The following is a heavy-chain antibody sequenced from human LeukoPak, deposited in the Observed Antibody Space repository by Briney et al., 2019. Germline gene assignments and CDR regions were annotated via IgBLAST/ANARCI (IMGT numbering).Heavy chain of an antibody. J-gene: IGHJ6*02. CDR3: ARENVNRGSSWGYDYCGMDV. CDR1: GYTFTSSYD. V-gene: IGHV1-8*01. Sequence: ASVKVSCKASGYTFTSSYDINWVRQAPGQGLEWMGWMNPYSGITGYPQKFQGRVTMTRDTSISTAYMELSSLTSEDTAVYFCARENVNRGSSWGYDYCGMDVWGQGTAVTVSS. D-gene: IGHD3-3*01. CDR2: MNPYSGIT.